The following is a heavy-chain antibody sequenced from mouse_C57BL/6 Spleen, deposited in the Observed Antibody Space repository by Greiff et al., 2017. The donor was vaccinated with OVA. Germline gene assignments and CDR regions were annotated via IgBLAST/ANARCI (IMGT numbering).Heavy chain of an antibody. CDR3: ARVATTVVAGDWFAY. D-gene: IGHD1-1*01. CDR1: GFSLSTSGMG. J-gene: IGHJ3*01. Sequence: QVQLKESGPGILQSSQTLSLTCSFSGFSLSTSGMGVSWIRQPSGKGLEWLAHIYWDDDKRYNPSLKSRLTISKDTSRNQVFLKITSVDTADTATYYCARVATTVVAGDWFAYWGQGTLVTVSA. V-gene: IGHV8-12*01. CDR2: IYWDDDK.